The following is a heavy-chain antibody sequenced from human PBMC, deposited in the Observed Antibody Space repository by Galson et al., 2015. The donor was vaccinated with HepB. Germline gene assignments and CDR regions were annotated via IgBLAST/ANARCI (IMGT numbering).Heavy chain of an antibody. CDR2: IRSKADGGTA. CDR1: GFSLGDFS. CDR3: TTPYTGYDEAY. J-gene: IGHJ4*02. V-gene: IGHV3-49*04. Sequence: SLRPSCAVSGFSLGDFSMNWVRQAPGEGLGWVGPIRSKADGGTAEYAASVKGRFIISRDDSKSIAYLQMNSLKTDDTALYFCTTPYTGYDEAYWGQGTLAAVSS. D-gene: IGHD5-12*01.